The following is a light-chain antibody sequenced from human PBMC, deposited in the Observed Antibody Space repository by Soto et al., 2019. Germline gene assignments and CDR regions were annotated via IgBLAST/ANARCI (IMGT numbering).Light chain of an antibody. Sequence: IQMTQTPSSLSASIGDRVTITCQASQNITNNLSWYQQKPGKAPNLLIYHASKLAKGVTSRFSGSGSGTDFSFIITSLQREDLATYYCQQYYGLPPLTFGQGRLLEIK. CDR2: HAS. V-gene: IGKV1-33*01. CDR3: QQYYGLPPLT. CDR1: QNITNN. J-gene: IGKJ5*01.